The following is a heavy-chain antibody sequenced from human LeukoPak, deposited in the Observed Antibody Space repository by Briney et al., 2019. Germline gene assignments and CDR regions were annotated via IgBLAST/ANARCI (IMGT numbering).Heavy chain of an antibody. CDR3: AKDRSYGLDV. V-gene: IGHV3-23*01. Sequence: GGSLRLSCAASGFTFSSYAMSWVRQAPGKGLEWISALSGSGGSTYYAVSVKGRFTISRDNSKNTLYLQMNSLRVEDTAVYYCAKDRSYGLDVWGQGTTVTVSS. J-gene: IGHJ6*02. CDR1: GFTFSSYA. CDR2: LSGSGGST.